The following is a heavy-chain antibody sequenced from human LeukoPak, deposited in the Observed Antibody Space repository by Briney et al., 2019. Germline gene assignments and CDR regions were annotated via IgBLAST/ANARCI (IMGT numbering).Heavy chain of an antibody. Sequence: GGSLRLSCAASGFTFSSYSMNWARQAPGKGLEWVSSISSSSSYIYYADSVKGRFTISRDNAKNSLYLQMNSLRAEDTAVYYCARDYGYYYYYGMDVWGQGTTVTVSS. D-gene: IGHD3-10*01. V-gene: IGHV3-21*01. CDR3: ARDYGYYYYYGMDV. J-gene: IGHJ6*02. CDR1: GFTFSSYS. CDR2: ISSSSSYI.